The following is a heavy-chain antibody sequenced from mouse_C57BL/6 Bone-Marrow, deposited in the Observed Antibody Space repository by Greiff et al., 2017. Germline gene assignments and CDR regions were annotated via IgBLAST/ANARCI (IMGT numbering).Heavy chain of an antibody. CDR3: ARLAFDY. CDR1: GFTFSSYA. CDR2: ISDGGSYT. Sequence: EVKLMESGGGLVKPGGSLKLSCAASGFTFSSYAMSWVRQTPEKRLEWVATISDGGSYTYYPDNVKGRFTISRDNAKNNLYLQMSHLKSEDTAMYYCARLAFDYWGRGTTLTVSA. V-gene: IGHV5-4*03. J-gene: IGHJ2*01.